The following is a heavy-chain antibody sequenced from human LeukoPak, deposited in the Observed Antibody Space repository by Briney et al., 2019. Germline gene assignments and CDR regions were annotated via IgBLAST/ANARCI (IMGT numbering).Heavy chain of an antibody. Sequence: SETLSLTCTVSGGSISTYYWSWIRQPPGKGLEWIGYISYIGSTKYNPSLKSRVTISVDTSKNQFSLKLSSVTAADTAVYYCARETSQKGAHYMDVWGKGTTVTISS. J-gene: IGHJ6*03. CDR1: GGSISTYY. CDR2: ISYIGST. D-gene: IGHD3-16*01. V-gene: IGHV4-59*01. CDR3: ARETSQKGAHYMDV.